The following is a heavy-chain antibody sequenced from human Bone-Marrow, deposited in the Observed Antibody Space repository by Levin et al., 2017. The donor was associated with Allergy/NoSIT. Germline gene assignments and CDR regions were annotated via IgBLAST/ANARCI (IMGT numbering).Heavy chain of an antibody. V-gene: IGHV4-59*02. CDR3: ARDPLGAPPYYHYGMDV. CDR2: IDYSGNT. Sequence: SETLSLTCSVSGDSVSNYYWNWIRQPPGSRLEWIGYIDYSGNTDYNPSLRGRVTISLDTSKNQFSLTLNSVTAADTAVYFCARDPLGAPPYYHYGMDVWGQGTTVTVSS. J-gene: IGHJ6*02. CDR1: GDSVSNYY.